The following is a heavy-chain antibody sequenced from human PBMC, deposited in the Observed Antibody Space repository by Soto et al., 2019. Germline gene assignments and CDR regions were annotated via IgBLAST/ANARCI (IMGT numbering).Heavy chain of an antibody. CDR2: TYPGDYET. Sequence: PGESLKISCQCSGYTFSNFWIAWVRQLPGKGLEWMGITYPGDYETRYSPSFHGKVNISAARSLGTAYLQWSSIEASDSAFYFCARSPRSSPYFDYWGQGAPVTVSS. CDR1: GYTFSNFW. CDR3: ARSPRSSPYFDY. D-gene: IGHD6-13*01. V-gene: IGHV5-51*01. J-gene: IGHJ4*02.